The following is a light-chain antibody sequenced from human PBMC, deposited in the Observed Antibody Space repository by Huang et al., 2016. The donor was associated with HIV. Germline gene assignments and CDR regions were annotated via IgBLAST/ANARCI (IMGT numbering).Light chain of an antibody. CDR2: ATS. V-gene: IGKV1-NL1*01. CDR1: QGISNS. Sequence: DIQMTQSPSSLSASVGDRVTITCRASQGISNSVAWYQQRPGKAPKLLLYATSRLETGAPSRFSGSRSGTEYTRTISSLQPEDLATCYCQQYYNNPPWTFGQGTKVEIK. J-gene: IGKJ1*01. CDR3: QQYYNNPPWT.